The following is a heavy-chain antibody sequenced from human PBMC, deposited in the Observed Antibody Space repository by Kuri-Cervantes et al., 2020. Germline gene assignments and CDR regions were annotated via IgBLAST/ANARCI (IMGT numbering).Heavy chain of an antibody. J-gene: IGHJ6*02. V-gene: IGHV4-39*01. CDR3: ARTYYYDSSGYYPNDYYYGMDV. CDR2: IYYSGST. Sequence: GSLRLSCTVSGGSISSSSYYWGWIRQPPGKGLEWIGSIYYSGSTYYNPSLKSRVTISVDTSKNQFSLKLSSVTAADTAVYYCARTYYYDSSGYYPNDYYYGMDVWGQGTTVTVSS. CDR1: GGSISSSSYY. D-gene: IGHD3-22*01.